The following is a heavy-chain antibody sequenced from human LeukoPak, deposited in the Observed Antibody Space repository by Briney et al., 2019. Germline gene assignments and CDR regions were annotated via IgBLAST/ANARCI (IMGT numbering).Heavy chain of an antibody. Sequence: PSQTLSLTCTVSGGSISSGDYYWSWIRQHPGKGLEWIGYIYYSGSTYYNPSLKSRVTISVDTSKNQFSLKLSSVTAADTAVYYCARASVGDSSGYYVDYWGQGTLVTVSS. V-gene: IGHV4-31*03. J-gene: IGHJ4*02. CDR2: IYYSGST. CDR3: ARASVGDSSGYYVDY. D-gene: IGHD3-22*01. CDR1: GGSISSGDYY.